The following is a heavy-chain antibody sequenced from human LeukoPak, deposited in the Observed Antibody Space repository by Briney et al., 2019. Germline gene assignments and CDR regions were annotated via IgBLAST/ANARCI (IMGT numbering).Heavy chain of an antibody. J-gene: IGHJ4*02. CDR1: GGSISSGGYY. D-gene: IGHD1-26*01. CDR3: ARVGAGSYYREYYFDY. V-gene: IGHV4-31*03. Sequence: SETLSLTCTVSGGSISSGGYYWSWIRQHPGKGLEWIGYIYYSGSTYYNPSLKSRVTISVDTSKNQFSLKLSSVTAADTAVYYCARVGAGSYYREYYFDYWGQGTLVTVSS. CDR2: IYYSGST.